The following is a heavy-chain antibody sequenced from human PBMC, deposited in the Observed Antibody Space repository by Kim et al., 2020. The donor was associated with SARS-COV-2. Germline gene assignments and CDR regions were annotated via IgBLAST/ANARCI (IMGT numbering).Heavy chain of an antibody. J-gene: IGHJ4*02. Sequence: SETLSLTCTVSGGSISSYYWSWIRQPPGKGLEWIGYIYYSGSTNYNPSLKSRVTISVDTSKNQFSLKLSSVTAADTAVYYCARGTYEGITFGGVIVQPFDYWGQGTLVTVSS. V-gene: IGHV4-59*13. D-gene: IGHD3-16*02. CDR3: ARGTYEGITFGGVIVQPFDY. CDR2: IYYSGST. CDR1: GGSISSYY.